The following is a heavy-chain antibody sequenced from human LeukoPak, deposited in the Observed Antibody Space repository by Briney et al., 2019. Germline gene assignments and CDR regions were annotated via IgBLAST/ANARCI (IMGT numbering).Heavy chain of an antibody. V-gene: IGHV3-23*01. CDR3: AKAVWFGEFDYYFFGLDV. Sequence: GGSLRLSCAAFGFTFSSYAMGWVRQAPGKGLEWVSAISGIGGDTYYADSVKGRFTFSRDNSKNTLYLQMNSLRPEDTALYYCAKAVWFGEFDYYFFGLDVWGQGTTVTVSS. CDR1: GFTFSSYA. CDR2: ISGIGGDT. D-gene: IGHD3-10*01. J-gene: IGHJ6*02.